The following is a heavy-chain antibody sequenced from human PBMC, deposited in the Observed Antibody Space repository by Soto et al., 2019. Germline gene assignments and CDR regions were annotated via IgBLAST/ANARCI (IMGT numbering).Heavy chain of an antibody. D-gene: IGHD3-16*01. CDR3: TRGQEVWWNAGPLGLHGLDV. CDR2: MNPSSANT. V-gene: IGHV1-8*01. Sequence: AASVKVSCKASRYTFISYDINWVRQAPGQGLEWMGWMNPSSANTGYAQKFQGRISMTRNTSMNTAYMELNSLTSEDTAVYYCTRGQEVWWNAGPLGLHGLDVWGQGTTVTVS. J-gene: IGHJ6*02. CDR1: RYTFISYD.